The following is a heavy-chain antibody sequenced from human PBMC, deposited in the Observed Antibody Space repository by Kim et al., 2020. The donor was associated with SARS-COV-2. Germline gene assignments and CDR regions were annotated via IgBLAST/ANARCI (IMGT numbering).Heavy chain of an antibody. V-gene: IGHV4-34*01. CDR2: INHSGST. J-gene: IGHJ6*02. Sequence: SETLSLTCAVYGGSFSGYYWSWIRQPPGKGLEWIGEINHSGSTNYNPSLKSRVTISVDTSKNQFSLKLSSVTAADTAVYYCARGFITMVRGVQYYYYYGMDVWGQGTTVTVSS. D-gene: IGHD3-10*01. CDR1: GGSFSGYY. CDR3: ARGFITMVRGVQYYYYYGMDV.